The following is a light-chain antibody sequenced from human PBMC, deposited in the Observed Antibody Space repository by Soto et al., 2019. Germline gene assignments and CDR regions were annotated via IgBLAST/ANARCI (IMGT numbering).Light chain of an antibody. V-gene: IGLV1-44*01. J-gene: IGLJ1*01. CDR2: SNN. CDR3: AAWDDSLNGYYV. CDR1: SSNIGSNT. Sequence: QSVLTQPPSASGTPGQRVTISCSGNSSNIGSNTVNWYQQLPGTAPKLLIYSNNQRPSGVPDRFSGSKSGTSASLAISRLQSEDEADYYCAAWDDSLNGYYVFGTGTKVTVL.